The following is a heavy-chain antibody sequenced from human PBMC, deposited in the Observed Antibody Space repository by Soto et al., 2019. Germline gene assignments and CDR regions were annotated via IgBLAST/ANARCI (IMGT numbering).Heavy chain of an antibody. CDR3: VKDAWIQLWGPPTVTTRFYAFDI. Sequence: GGSLRLSCSASGFTFSSYAMHWVRQAPGKGLKYVSAISSNGGTTYYADSVKGRFTISRDNSKNTLFLQMSSLRAEDTAVYYCVKDAWIQLWGPPTVTTRFYAFDIWGQGTMVTVSS. J-gene: IGHJ3*02. V-gene: IGHV3-64D*08. CDR1: GFTFSSYA. CDR2: ISSNGGTT. D-gene: IGHD5-18*01.